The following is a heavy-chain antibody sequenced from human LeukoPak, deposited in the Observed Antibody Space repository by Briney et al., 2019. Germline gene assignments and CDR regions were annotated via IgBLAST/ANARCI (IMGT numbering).Heavy chain of an antibody. Sequence: SQTLSLSCTVPGGSISSGGYYWSWIRQHPGKGLEWIGYIYYSGSTYYNPSLKSRVTISVDTSKNQFSLKLSSVTAADTAVYYCARERAVYFDYWGQGTLVTVSS. CDR3: ARERAVYFDY. J-gene: IGHJ4*02. CDR2: IYYSGST. CDR1: GGSISSGGYY. V-gene: IGHV4-31*03.